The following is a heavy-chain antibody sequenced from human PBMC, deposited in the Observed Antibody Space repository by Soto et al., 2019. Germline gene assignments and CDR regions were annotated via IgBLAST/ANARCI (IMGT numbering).Heavy chain of an antibody. D-gene: IGHD2-15*01. CDR2: IVVGSAYT. J-gene: IGHJ6*02. CDR1: GFTFTSSA. CDR3: AEEIVGAKRAYHYYDMDV. V-gene: IGHV1-58*01. Sequence: GASVKVSCKTSGFTFTSSAVQWVRQARGQRLEWIGWIVVGSAYTNYAEKFQDRVTITRDMSTSTAYMELTSLRSDDTAVYYCAEEIVGAKRAYHYYDMDVWCQGTAVNVSS.